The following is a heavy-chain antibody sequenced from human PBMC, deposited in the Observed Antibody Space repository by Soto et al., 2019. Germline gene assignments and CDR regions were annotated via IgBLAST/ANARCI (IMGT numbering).Heavy chain of an antibody. J-gene: IGHJ4*02. CDR2: IKQDGTER. CDR1: GFTLSGYA. Sequence: GGSLRLSCAASGFTLSGYAMDWVRQAPGKTLEWVANIKQDGTERSYADSVKGRFTISRDNAKNSLYLQMNSLGADDTAVYYCARENYFDNWGQGTLVTVSS. V-gene: IGHV3-7*01. CDR3: ARENYFDN.